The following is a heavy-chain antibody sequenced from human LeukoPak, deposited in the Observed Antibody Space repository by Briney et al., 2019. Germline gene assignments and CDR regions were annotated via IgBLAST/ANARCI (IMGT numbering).Heavy chain of an antibody. D-gene: IGHD2-15*01. V-gene: IGHV1-69*06. CDR2: IIPIFGTA. Sequence: SGKVSCKASGGTFSSYAISWVRQAPGQGLEWMGGIIPIFGTANYAQKFQGRVTITADKSTSTAYMELSSLRSEDTAVYYCARTPYCSGGSCYSGYFDYRGQGTLVTVSS. J-gene: IGHJ4*02. CDR3: ARTPYCSGGSCYSGYFDY. CDR1: GGTFSSYA.